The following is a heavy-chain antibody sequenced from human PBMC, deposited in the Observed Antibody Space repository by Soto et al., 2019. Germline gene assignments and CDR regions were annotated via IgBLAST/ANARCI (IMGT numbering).Heavy chain of an antibody. CDR1: GGSISSGGYY. Sequence: SETLSLTCTVSGGSISSGGYYWSWIRQHPGKGLEWIGYIYYSGSTYYNPSLKSRVTISVDTSKNQFSLKLSSVTAADTAVYYCARGERYFDWANWFDPWGQGTLVTV. J-gene: IGHJ5*02. D-gene: IGHD3-9*01. CDR2: IYYSGST. CDR3: ARGERYFDWANWFDP. V-gene: IGHV4-31*03.